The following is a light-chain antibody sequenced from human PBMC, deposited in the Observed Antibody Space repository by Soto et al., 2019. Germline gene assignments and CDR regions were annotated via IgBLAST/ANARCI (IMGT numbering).Light chain of an antibody. J-gene: IGKJ1*01. V-gene: IGKV3-20*01. CDR1: QSVSSS. CDR2: GAS. Sequence: EIVLTQSPVTLSFAPCERATLSFRASQSVSSSLAWYQQKPGQAPRLLIYGASSRATGIPDRFSGSGSGPDFTLTISRLEPEDFAVYFCQHYGSSRTFGQGTKVDIK. CDR3: QHYGSSRT.